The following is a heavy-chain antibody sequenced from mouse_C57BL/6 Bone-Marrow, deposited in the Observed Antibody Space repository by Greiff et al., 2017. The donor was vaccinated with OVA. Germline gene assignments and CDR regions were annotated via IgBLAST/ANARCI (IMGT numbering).Heavy chain of an antibody. CDR1: GYAFTNYL. Sequence: QVQLQQSGAELVRPGTSVKVSCKASGYAFTNYLIEWVKQRPGQGLEWIGVINPGSGGTNYNEKFKGKATLTADKSSSTAYMQLSSLTSEDSAVYFCSRGRFDVWGTGTTVTVSS. V-gene: IGHV1-54*01. CDR2: INPGSGGT. J-gene: IGHJ1*03. CDR3: SRGRFDV.